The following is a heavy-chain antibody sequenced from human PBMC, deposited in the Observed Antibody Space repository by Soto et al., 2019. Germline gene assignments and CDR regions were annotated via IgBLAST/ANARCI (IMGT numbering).Heavy chain of an antibody. Sequence: QVHLVESGGGVVQPGRSLRVSCAASGFSFRNYAMHWVRQAPGKGLDWVAVISSDGTNKYYAESVKGRFTISRDDSKNTLYLQMDSLRAEDTAVYSCARGRDDNSYGNSRPIDYWGQGTLVTVSS. CDR3: ARGRDDNSYGNSRPIDY. V-gene: IGHV3-30-3*01. CDR1: GFSFRNYA. J-gene: IGHJ4*02. CDR2: ISSDGTNK. D-gene: IGHD4-4*01.